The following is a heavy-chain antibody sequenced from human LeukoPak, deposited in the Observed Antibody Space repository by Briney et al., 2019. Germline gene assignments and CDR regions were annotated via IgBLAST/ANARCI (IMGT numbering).Heavy chain of an antibody. CDR2: INTNTGNP. J-gene: IGHJ6*02. V-gene: IGHV7-4-1*02. CDR1: GYTFTSYY. CDR3: ARGGGVVVPAARNV. D-gene: IGHD2-2*01. Sequence: ASVKVSCKASGYTFTSYYMHWVRQAPGQGLEWMGWINTNTGNPTYAQGFTGRFVFSLDTSVSTAYLQISSLKAEDTAVYYCARGGGVVVPAARNVWGQGTTVTVSS.